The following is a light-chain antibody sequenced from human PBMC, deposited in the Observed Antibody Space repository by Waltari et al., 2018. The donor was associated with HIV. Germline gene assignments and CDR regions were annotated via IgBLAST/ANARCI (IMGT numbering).Light chain of an antibody. J-gene: IGLJ2*01. CDR3: TSDTSRKTLI. V-gene: IGLV2-14*01. CDR1: SRDIGSSQY. Sequence: QSALTQPASVSGSPGPSITISCTGTSRDIGSSQYVSWYQHHPHKAPKLISFEVTSRPSVVSTRFSGSKSGNTASRIISGLQAEDEADYYCTSDTSRKTLIFGGGTKVTVL. CDR2: EVT.